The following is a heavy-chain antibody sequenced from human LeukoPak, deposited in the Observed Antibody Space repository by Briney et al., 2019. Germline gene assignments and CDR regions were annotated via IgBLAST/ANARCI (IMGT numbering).Heavy chain of an antibody. Sequence: GGSLRLSCAASGFTFSAYGMSWFRQAPGKGLEWVSAITYSSRNTYYADSVKGRFTISRDNSKNTLYLQMNSLRAEDTALYYCAKDGTGCGGDCYSDYWGQGTLVTVSS. CDR1: GFTFSAYG. D-gene: IGHD2-21*02. CDR2: ITYSSRNT. CDR3: AKDGTGCGGDCYSDY. J-gene: IGHJ4*02. V-gene: IGHV3-23*01.